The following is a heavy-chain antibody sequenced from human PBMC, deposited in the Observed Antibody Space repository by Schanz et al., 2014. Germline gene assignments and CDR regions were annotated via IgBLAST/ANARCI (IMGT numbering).Heavy chain of an antibody. CDR3: AKAADWPVTRFDP. Sequence: EVQLLESGGGLIQPGGSLRLSCAASGFIFGSSVMAWVRQAPGKGLEWVIVISGSGGSTYYADSVRGRFTMSRDNSKNTVHLQMSSLRVEDTAVYYCAKAADWPVTRFDPWGQGTLVTVSS. D-gene: IGHD3-9*01. CDR1: GFIFGSSV. V-gene: IGHV3-23*01. CDR2: ISGSGGST. J-gene: IGHJ5*02.